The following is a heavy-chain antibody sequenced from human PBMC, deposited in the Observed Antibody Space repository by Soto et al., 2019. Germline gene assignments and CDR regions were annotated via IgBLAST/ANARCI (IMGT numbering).Heavy chain of an antibody. J-gene: IGHJ4*02. CDR1: GFSLSTSGVG. Sequence: SGPTLVNLPQTLTLTCTFSGFSLSTSGVGVGWIRQPPGKALEWLALIYWDDDKRYSPSLKSRLNITKDTSKNQVVLTMTNMDAVDTAEYYWAHRPGPVWFGELFLDWGQGTLVTVSS. D-gene: IGHD3-10*01. CDR2: IYWDDDK. V-gene: IGHV2-5*02. CDR3: AHRPGPVWFGELFLD.